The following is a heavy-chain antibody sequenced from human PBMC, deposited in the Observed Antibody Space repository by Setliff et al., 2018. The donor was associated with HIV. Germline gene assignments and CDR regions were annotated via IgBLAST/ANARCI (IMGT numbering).Heavy chain of an antibody. D-gene: IGHD3-9*01. V-gene: IGHV5-51*01. Sequence: GESLKISCLGSGYTFDMHWIAWVRQTPGKGLEWMGSIFPGDSDTRYRPSFQGQVSISVDKSISTAYLQWSSLKASDSAIYYCARAPYDILTGNYRHLDYWGQGTLVTVSS. CDR2: IFPGDSDT. CDR1: GYTFDMHW. J-gene: IGHJ4*02. CDR3: ARAPYDILTGNYRHLDY.